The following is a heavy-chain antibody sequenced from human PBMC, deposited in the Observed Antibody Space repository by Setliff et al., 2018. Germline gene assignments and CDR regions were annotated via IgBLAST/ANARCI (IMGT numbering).Heavy chain of an antibody. CDR1: GYSFTSYW. V-gene: IGHV5-51*01. Sequence: PGESLTISCKGSGYSFTSYWIGWVRQMPGKGLEWMGIIYPGGSDTRYSPSFQGQVTISADKSISTAYLQWSSLKASDTAMYYCARSRSNFWSGYFNWFDPWGQGTLVTVAS. J-gene: IGHJ5*02. CDR2: IYPGGSDT. CDR3: ARSRSNFWSGYFNWFDP. D-gene: IGHD3-3*01.